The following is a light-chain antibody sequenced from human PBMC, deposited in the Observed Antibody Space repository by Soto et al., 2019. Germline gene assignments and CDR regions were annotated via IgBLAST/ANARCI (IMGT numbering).Light chain of an antibody. Sequence: QSVLTQPPSASGSPGQSLTISCTGTSSDVGFYNFVSWYQQRPGKAPKLVIYEVTKRPSGVPDRFSGSKSGSTASLTVSGLQADDEAEYYCASYAGTKLFVFGSGTKVNVL. CDR1: SSDVGFYNF. J-gene: IGLJ1*01. CDR3: ASYAGTKLFV. CDR2: EVT. V-gene: IGLV2-8*01.